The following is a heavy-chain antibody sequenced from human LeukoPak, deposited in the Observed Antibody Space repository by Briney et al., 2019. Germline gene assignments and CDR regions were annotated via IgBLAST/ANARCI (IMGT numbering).Heavy chain of an antibody. CDR3: ARGHYSGSYPLHWFDP. Sequence: SETLSLTCDVSGGSISATNWWTWIRQPPGGGLEWIGEVHLNGRTHYSPSLESRVTMSADMSENHISLQLTSVTAADTAVYYCARGHYSGSYPLHWFDPWGQGSLVTVSS. D-gene: IGHD1-26*01. CDR2: VHLNGRT. J-gene: IGHJ5*02. V-gene: IGHV4-4*02. CDR1: GGSISATNW.